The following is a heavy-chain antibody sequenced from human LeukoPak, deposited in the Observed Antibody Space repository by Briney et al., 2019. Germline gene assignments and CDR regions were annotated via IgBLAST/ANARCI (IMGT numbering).Heavy chain of an antibody. CDR3: AREAVSGIQLWYSFDY. V-gene: IGHV1-2*02. CDR2: INPNSGGT. CDR1: GYTFTGYY. J-gene: IGHJ4*02. Sequence: ASVKVSCKASGYTFTGYYMHWVRQAPGQGLEWIGWINPNSGGTNYAQKFQGRVTMTRDTSISTAYMELSRLRSDDTAVYYCAREAVSGIQLWYSFDYWGQGTLVTVSS. D-gene: IGHD5-18*01.